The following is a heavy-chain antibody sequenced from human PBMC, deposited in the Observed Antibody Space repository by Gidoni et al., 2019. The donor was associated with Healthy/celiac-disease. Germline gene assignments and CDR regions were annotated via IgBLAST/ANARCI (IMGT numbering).Heavy chain of an antibody. CDR1: GGSFSGYS. J-gene: IGHJ4*02. Sequence: QVQLQQWGAGLLKPSETLSLTCAVYGGSFSGYSWSWIRQPPGKGLEWIGEINHSGSTNYNPSLKSRVTISVDTSKKQFSLKLSSVTAADTAVYYCARRTNNFPTDYWGQGTLVTVSS. CDR3: ARRTNNFPTDY. CDR2: INHSGST. V-gene: IGHV4-34*01.